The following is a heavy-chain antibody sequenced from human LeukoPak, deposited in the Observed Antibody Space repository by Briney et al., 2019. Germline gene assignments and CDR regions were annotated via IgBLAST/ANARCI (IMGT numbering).Heavy chain of an antibody. J-gene: IGHJ3*02. V-gene: IGHV1-18*01. CDR3: ARDKYNPDWVISAADAFDI. CDR2: ISAYNGNT. CDR1: GYTFTSYG. Sequence: ASVKVSCKASGYTFTSYGISWVRQAPGQGLEWMGWISAYNGNTNYAQKLQGRVTMTTDTSTSTAYMELRSLRSDDTAVYYCARDKYNPDWVISAADAFDIWGQGTMVTVSS. D-gene: IGHD1-14*01.